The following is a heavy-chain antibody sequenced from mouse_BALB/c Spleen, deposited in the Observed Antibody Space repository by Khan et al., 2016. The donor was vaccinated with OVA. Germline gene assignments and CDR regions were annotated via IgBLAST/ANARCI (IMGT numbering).Heavy chain of an antibody. CDR3: SRGGHYYGTPFDY. V-gene: IGHV13-2*02. Sequence: VQLVETGGGLVRPGNSLKLSCVTSGFTFSYYRMHWLRQFPGKRLEWIAVITVKSDNSGANYAESVKGRLTISRDDSKGCGYLQMNRLKEEDAATFYWSRGGHYYGTPFDYWGQGTTLTVSS. D-gene: IGHD1-1*01. CDR1: GFTFSYYR. J-gene: IGHJ2*01. CDR2: ITVKSDNSGA.